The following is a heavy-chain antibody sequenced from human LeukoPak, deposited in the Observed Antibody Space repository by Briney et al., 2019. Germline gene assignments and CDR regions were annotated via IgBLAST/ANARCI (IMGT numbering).Heavy chain of an antibody. CDR1: GFTFTTYA. Sequence: PGGSLRLSCVVSGFTFTTYAMHWVRQAPGKSLGWVAFIQYDGNTKYYVDSVKGRFTISRDTSKNTVFLQMSSLRADDTAVYYCAKRGGTYSYFYYMDVWGKGTTVTVSS. CDR3: AKRGGTYSYFYYMDV. V-gene: IGHV3-30*02. CDR2: IQYDGNTK. J-gene: IGHJ6*03. D-gene: IGHD1-26*01.